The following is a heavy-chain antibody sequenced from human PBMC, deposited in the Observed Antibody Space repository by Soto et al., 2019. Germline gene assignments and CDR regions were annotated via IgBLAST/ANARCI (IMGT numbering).Heavy chain of an antibody. CDR1: GFTFSSYS. CDR3: ARYSSSWYADPDY. Sequence: PGGSLRLSCAASGFTFSSYSMNWVRQAPGKGLEWVSSISSSSSYIYYADSVKGRFTISRDNAKNSLYLQMNSLRAEDTAVYYCARYSSSWYADPDYWGQGTLVTVSS. D-gene: IGHD6-13*01. V-gene: IGHV3-21*01. J-gene: IGHJ4*02. CDR2: ISSSSSYI.